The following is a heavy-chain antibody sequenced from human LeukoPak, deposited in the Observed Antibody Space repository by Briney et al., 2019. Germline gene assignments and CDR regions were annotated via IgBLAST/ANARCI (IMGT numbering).Heavy chain of an antibody. CDR3: ARGPSVYFDY. CDR1: GLTFSSYE. Sequence: GGSLRLSCAASGLTFSSYEMNWVRQAPGKGLEWVSYISSSGSTIYYADSVKGRFTISRDNAKNSLYLQMNSLRAEDTAVYYCARGPSVYFDYWGQGTLVTVSS. D-gene: IGHD3-10*01. CDR2: ISSSGSTI. J-gene: IGHJ4*02. V-gene: IGHV3-48*03.